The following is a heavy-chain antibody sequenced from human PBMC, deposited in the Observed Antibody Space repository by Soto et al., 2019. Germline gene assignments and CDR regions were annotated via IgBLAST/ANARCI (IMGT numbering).Heavy chain of an antibody. CDR3: TADSVTGTPFDY. J-gene: IGHJ4*02. CDR1: GFTFSNAW. D-gene: IGHD6-19*01. Sequence: GGSLRLSCAASGFTFSNAWMNWVRQAPGKGLEWVGRIKRKRDGGTTEYAAPVKGRFTISRDDSKNTLYLQMNSLKTEDTAMYYFTADSVTGTPFDYWGQGTLVPVSA. V-gene: IGHV3-15*07. CDR2: IKRKRDGGTT.